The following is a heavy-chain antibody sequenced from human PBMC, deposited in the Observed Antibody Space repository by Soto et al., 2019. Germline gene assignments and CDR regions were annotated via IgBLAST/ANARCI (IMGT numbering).Heavy chain of an antibody. D-gene: IGHD3-22*01. CDR2: INHSGST. V-gene: IGHV4-34*01. Sequence: ETLSLTCAVYGGSFSGYYWSWIRQPPGKGLEWIGEINHSGSTNYNPSLKSRVTISVDTSKNQFSLKLSSVTAADTAVYYCARGLSYDSSGYYHNCFDPWGQRTLVTVSS. CDR3: ARGLSYDSSGYYHNCFDP. CDR1: GGSFSGYY. J-gene: IGHJ5*02.